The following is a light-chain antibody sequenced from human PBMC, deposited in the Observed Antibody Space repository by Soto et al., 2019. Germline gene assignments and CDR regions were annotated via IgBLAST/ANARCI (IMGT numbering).Light chain of an antibody. J-gene: IGLJ3*02. CDR2: EVR. CDR1: SSDVGGYNH. V-gene: IGLV2-14*01. Sequence: QSALTQPASVSGSPGQSITISCTGTSSDVGGYNHVSWYQQHPGKAPKLIIYEVRNRPSGVSNRLSGSKSGNTASLTISGLQADDEADYYCQSSVTGNSWVFGGGTKVTVL. CDR3: QSSVTGNSWV.